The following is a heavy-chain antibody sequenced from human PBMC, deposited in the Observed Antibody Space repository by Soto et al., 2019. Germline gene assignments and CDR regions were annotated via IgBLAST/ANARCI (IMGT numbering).Heavy chain of an antibody. J-gene: IGHJ6*02. V-gene: IGHV1-69*01. D-gene: IGHD6-13*01. Sequence: QVQLVQSGAEVKKPGSSVKVSCKASGGTFSSYAISWVRQAPGQGLEWMGGIIPIFGTANYAQKFQGRVTITEDESTSTAYMELSSLRSEDTAVYYCAREAGYSSSSGYYYYGMDVWGQGTTVTVSS. CDR1: GGTFSSYA. CDR3: AREAGYSSSSGYYYYGMDV. CDR2: IIPIFGTA.